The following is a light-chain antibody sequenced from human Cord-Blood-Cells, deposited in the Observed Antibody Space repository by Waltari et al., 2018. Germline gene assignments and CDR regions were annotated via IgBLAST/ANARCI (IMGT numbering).Light chain of an antibody. V-gene: IGLV3-19*01. CDR3: NSRDSSGNLNWV. CDR2: GKN. CDR1: SLRSYY. J-gene: IGLJ3*02. Sequence: SSELTQDPAVSVALGQTVRITCQGDSLRSYYATWYQQKPGQAPVLFIYGKNTRPAGIPDRVSGSSSGDTASLTSTGAQAEDEADYYCNSRDSSGNLNWVCGGGTKLTVL.